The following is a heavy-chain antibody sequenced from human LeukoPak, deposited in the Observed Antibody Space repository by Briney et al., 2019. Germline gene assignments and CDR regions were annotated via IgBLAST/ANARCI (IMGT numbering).Heavy chain of an antibody. CDR3: ARQTRGGIAAAGSDY. Sequence: GESLKFSCQGSGYSFTNYWIGWVRQMPGKGLEWMGIIFLVDSDTSYSPSFQGHVTISAAKSISTAYLQWSSLKASTSAMFSFARQTRGGIAAAGSDYGGQGTLVTVPS. J-gene: IGHJ4*02. D-gene: IGHD6-13*01. CDR1: GYSFTNYW. CDR2: IFLVDSDT. V-gene: IGHV5-51*01.